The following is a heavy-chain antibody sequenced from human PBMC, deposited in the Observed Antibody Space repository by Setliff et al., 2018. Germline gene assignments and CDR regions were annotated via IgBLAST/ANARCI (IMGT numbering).Heavy chain of an antibody. Sequence: PSETLSLTCDVSGVSINSLTWWSWVRQSPGKGLEWIGEIYHDGNTKFNPSVNYNPSLKGRVTISIDKSNNQFSLKLTSMTAADTAVYYCAKGGGRYHSDSWGQGILVTVSS. V-gene: IGHV4-4*02. CDR1: GVSINSLTW. CDR3: AKGGGRYHSDS. D-gene: IGHD1-1*01. J-gene: IGHJ4*02. CDR2: IYHDGNTKFNPSV.